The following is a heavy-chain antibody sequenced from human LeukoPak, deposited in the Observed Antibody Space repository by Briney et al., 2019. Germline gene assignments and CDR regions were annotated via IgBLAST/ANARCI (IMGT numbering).Heavy chain of an antibody. V-gene: IGHV4-34*01. D-gene: IGHD3-10*01. CDR2: INHSGST. CDR1: GGSFSGYY. CDR3: ARAAGFGELFGY. J-gene: IGHJ4*02. Sequence: SETLSLTCAVHGGSFSGYYWSWIRQPPGKGLEWIGEINHSGSTNYNPSLKSRVTISVDTSKNQFSLKLSSVTAADTAVYYCARAAGFGELFGYWGQGTLVTVSS.